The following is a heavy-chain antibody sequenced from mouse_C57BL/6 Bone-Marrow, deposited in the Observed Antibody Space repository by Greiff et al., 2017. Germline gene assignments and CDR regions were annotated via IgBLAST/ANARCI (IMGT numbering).Heavy chain of an antibody. CDR1: GYTFTSYW. V-gene: IGHV1-72*01. CDR3: ARGWLRLYYYAMDY. Sequence: QVHVKQPGAELVKPGASVKLSCKASGYTFTSYWMHWVKQRPGRGLEWIGRIDPNSGGTKYNEKFKSKATLTVDKPSSTAYMQLSSLTSEDSAVYYCARGWLRLYYYAMDYWGQGTSVTVSS. D-gene: IGHD2-2*01. CDR2: IDPNSGGT. J-gene: IGHJ4*01.